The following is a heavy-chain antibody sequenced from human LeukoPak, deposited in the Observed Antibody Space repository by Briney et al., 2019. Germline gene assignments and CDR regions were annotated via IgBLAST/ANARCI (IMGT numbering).Heavy chain of an antibody. CDR3: ARDKQVGATYFDY. D-gene: IGHD1-26*01. J-gene: IGHJ4*02. V-gene: IGHV3-7*01. Sequence: GGSLRLSCAASGFTLSSYWMSWVRQARGKGLGWVANIKQDGREIYYVDSVKGRFTISRDNAKNSLYLQMNSLRAEDTAVYYCARDKQVGATYFDYWGQGTLVTVSS. CDR2: IKQDGREI. CDR1: GFTLSSYW.